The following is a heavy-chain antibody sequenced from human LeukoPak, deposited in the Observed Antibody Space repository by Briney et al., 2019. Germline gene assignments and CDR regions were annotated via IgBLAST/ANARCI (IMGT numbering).Heavy chain of an antibody. CDR3: ARGTRVLRFLEWSNWFDP. CDR1: GGTFSSYA. Sequence: ASVKVSCKASGGTFSSYAISWVRQAPGQGLEWMGRIIPIFGTANYAQKFQGRVTITADKSTSTAYVELSSLRSEDTAVYYCARGTRVLRFLEWSNWFDPWGQGTLVTVSS. CDR2: IIPIFGTA. J-gene: IGHJ5*02. V-gene: IGHV1-69*06. D-gene: IGHD3-3*01.